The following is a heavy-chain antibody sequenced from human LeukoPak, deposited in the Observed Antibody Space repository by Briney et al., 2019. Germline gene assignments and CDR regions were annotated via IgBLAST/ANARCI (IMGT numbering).Heavy chain of an antibody. Sequence: GGSLRRSCAASGFTVSSNYMSWVRQAPGKGLEWVSVIYSGGSTYYADSVKGRFTISRDNSKNTLYLQMNSLRAEDTAVYYCARDKRRRLDASYGMDVWGQGTTVTVSS. J-gene: IGHJ6*02. CDR3: ARDKRRRLDASYGMDV. D-gene: IGHD3/OR15-3a*01. CDR2: IYSGGST. CDR1: GFTVSSNY. V-gene: IGHV3-66*01.